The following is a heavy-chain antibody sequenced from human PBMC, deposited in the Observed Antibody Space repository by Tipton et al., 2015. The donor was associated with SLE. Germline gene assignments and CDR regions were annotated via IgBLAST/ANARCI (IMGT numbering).Heavy chain of an antibody. CDR3: ARDGFMDYYYYYMDV. J-gene: IGHJ6*03. V-gene: IGHV3-30*04. CDR2: ISYDGSNK. Sequence: SLRLSCAASGFTFSSYAMHWVRQAPGKGLEWVAVISYDGSNKYYADSVKGRFTISRDNSKNTLYLQMNSLRAEDTAVYYCARDGFMDYYYYYMDVWGKGTPVTVSS. CDR1: GFTFSSYA. D-gene: IGHD3-10*01.